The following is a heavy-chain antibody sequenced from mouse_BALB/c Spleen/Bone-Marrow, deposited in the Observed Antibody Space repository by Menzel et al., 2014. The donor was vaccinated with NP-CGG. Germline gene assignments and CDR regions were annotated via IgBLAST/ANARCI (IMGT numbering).Heavy chain of an antibody. CDR3: ARYDGYYFDY. D-gene: IGHD2-3*01. Sequence: VQLQQSGPGLVKPSQTVSLTCTATGISITTGNYRWSWIRQFPGNKLEWIGYIYYSGTITYNPSLTSRTTITRDTSKNQFFLEMNSLTAEDTATYYCARYDGYYFDYWGQGTTLTVSS. CDR2: IYYSGTI. CDR1: GISITTGNYR. V-gene: IGHV3-5*02. J-gene: IGHJ2*01.